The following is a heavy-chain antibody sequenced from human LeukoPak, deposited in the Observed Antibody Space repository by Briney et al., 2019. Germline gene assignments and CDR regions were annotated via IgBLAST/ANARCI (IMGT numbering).Heavy chain of an antibody. CDR1: GYTFTSYG. V-gene: IGHV1-3*03. CDR3: ARAAAGTIRPFDY. Sequence: GASVKVSCKASGYTFTSYGISWVRQAPGQGLERMGWINAGNGNTKYSQEFQGRVTITRGTSASTAYMELSSLRSEDMAVYYCARAAAGTIRPFDYWGQGTLVTVSS. D-gene: IGHD6-13*01. J-gene: IGHJ4*02. CDR2: INAGNGNT.